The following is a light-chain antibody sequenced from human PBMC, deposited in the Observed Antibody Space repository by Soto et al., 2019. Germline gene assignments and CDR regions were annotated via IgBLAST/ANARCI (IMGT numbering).Light chain of an antibody. V-gene: IGKV1-39*01. CDR2: AAS. CDR1: QSISTS. J-gene: IGKJ2*01. CDR3: QQSYSSPHMYT. Sequence: DIQMTQSPSSLSASVGDRVTITCRASQSISTSLNWYQQKPGKAPDLLIYAASNLQSGVPSTFSGSGSGTDFTLTISSLQPDDFATYYCQQSYSSPHMYTFGQGTKLELK.